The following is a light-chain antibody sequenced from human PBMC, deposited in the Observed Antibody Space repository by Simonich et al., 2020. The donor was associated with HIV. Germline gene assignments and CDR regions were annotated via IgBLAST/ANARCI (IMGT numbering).Light chain of an antibody. CDR3: MQALQTPYT. CDR1: QSLLHSNGYNY. Sequence: DIVMTQTALSLSVTPGQPASISCKSSQSLLHSNGYNYLDWYLQKPGQSPQLLIYLGSNRASGVPDRFSGSGSGTDFTLKISRVEAEDVGVYYCMQALQTPYTFGQGTKLEIK. CDR2: LGS. V-gene: IGKV2-28*01. J-gene: IGKJ2*01.